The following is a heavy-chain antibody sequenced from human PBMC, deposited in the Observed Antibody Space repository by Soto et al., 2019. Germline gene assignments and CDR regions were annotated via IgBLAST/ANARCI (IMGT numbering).Heavy chain of an antibody. CDR2: IYHSGAT. CDR1: GDSISRDGSS. V-gene: IGHV4-30-2*01. Sequence: QVQLQESGSGLVKPSQTLVLTRTVSGDSISRDGSSWSWLRQPPGKGLEWIGYIYHSGATYYNPSLKSRVTTSVDKSKNQFSLSLASVTAADTAVYYCAREMSYYFDSWGHGTLVTVSS. J-gene: IGHJ4*01. CDR3: AREMSYYFDS.